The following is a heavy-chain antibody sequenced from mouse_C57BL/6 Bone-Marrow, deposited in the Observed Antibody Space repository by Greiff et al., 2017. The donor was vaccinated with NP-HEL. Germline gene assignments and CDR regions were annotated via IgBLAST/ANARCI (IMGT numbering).Heavy chain of an antibody. CDR2: ILPGSGST. CDR3: AREGLPYYFDY. V-gene: IGHV1-9*01. CDR1: GYTFTGYW. Sequence: VQLQESGAELMQPGASVKLSCKATGYTFTGYWIEWVKQRPGHGLEWIGEILPGSGSTNSNEKFTGKATFTADTSSNPAYMQLSSLTTEDSAIYYCAREGLPYYFDYWGQGTTLTVSS. J-gene: IGHJ2*01. D-gene: IGHD2-4*01.